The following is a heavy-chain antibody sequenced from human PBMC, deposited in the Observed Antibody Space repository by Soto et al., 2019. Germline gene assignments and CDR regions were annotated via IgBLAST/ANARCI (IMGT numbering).Heavy chain of an antibody. V-gene: IGHV1-18*04. Sequence: ASVKVSCKASGYTFSNYGSSWLRPAPGRGLEWMGWLSAYNGNKDFAQKLQGRVAMTTDTSTNTAYMELRSLRSDDTAVYFCARDVPVPAVPLWDFRGQGTFVTVSS. D-gene: IGHD2-2*02. CDR3: ARDVPVPAVPLWDF. J-gene: IGHJ4*02. CDR1: GYTFSNYG. CDR2: LSAYNGNK.